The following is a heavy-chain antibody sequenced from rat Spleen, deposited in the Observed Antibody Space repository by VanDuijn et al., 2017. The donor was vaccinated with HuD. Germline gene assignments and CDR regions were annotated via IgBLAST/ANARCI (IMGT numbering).Heavy chain of an antibody. J-gene: IGHJ1*01. V-gene: IGHV2-41*01. CDR3: ARPNYGGYGV. D-gene: IGHD1-11*01. CDR2: IWNTGGT. Sequence: QVQLKESGPGLVQPSQTLSLSCTVSGFSLISYGVNWVRQPPGKGLEWMGVIWNTGGTRYNSALKSRLSISKDTSKSQVFLKMNSLQTEDTATYYCARPNYGGYGVWGPGTMVTVSS. CDR1: GFSLISYG.